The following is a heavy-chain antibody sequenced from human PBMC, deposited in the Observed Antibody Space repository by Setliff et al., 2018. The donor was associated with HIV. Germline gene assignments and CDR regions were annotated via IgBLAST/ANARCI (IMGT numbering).Heavy chain of an antibody. CDR1: GDSISNSSSY. J-gene: IGHJ4*02. CDR3: ARSPDY. CDR2: IHFSGTT. V-gene: IGHV4-39*07. Sequence: SETLSLTCSVSGDSISNSSSYWGWIRQPPGKELEWIGSIHFSGTTYYNPSLKSRVTIPVDTSKNQFFLKLTSVTAADTAMYYCARSPDYWGQGTQVTVSS.